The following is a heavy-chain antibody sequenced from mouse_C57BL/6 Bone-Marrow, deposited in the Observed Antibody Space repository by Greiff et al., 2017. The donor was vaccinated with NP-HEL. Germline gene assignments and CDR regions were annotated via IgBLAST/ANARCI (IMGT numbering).Heavy chain of an antibody. Sequence: QVQLQQPGAELVKPGASVKVSCKASGYTFTSYWMHWVKQRPVQGLEWIGRIHPSDSDPNYNQKFKGKATLTVDKSSSTAYMQLSSLTSEDSAVSDCAILYYTSAMDYWGQGTSVTVTA. V-gene: IGHV1-74*01. D-gene: IGHD2-1*01. J-gene: IGHJ4*01. CDR1: GYTFTSYW. CDR2: IHPSDSDP. CDR3: AILYYTSAMDY.